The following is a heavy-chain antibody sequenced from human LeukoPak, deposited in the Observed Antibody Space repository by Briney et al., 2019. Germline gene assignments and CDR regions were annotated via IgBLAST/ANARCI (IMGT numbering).Heavy chain of an antibody. J-gene: IGHJ4*02. CDR2: VYYTGST. D-gene: IGHD5-18*01. CDR1: GVSISSYY. CDR3: ARLWDPDMVLDY. V-gene: IGHV4-59*08. Sequence: SETLSLTCTVSGVSISSYYWTWIRQPPGKGLEWIGFVYYTGSTNCNASLKSRVTISVDTSKNQFSLKVRSVTAADTAVYYCARLWDPDMVLDYWGQGTLVTVSS.